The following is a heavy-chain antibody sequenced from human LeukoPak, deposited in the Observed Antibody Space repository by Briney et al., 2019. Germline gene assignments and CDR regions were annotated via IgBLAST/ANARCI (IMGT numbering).Heavy chain of an antibody. V-gene: IGHV3-30*18. CDR3: AKDPGRVRGVIY. Sequence: PGGSLRLSCAASGYTFNTCGMGWVRQAPGKGLEWVAVISYDGSNKYYADSVKGRFTISRDNSKNTLYLQMNSLRAEDTAVYYCAKDPGRVRGVIYWGQGTLVTVSS. J-gene: IGHJ4*02. D-gene: IGHD3-10*02. CDR2: ISYDGSNK. CDR1: GYTFNTCG.